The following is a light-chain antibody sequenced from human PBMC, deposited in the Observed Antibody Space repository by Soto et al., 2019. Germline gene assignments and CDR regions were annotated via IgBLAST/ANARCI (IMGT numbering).Light chain of an antibody. CDR1: QSISWY. CDR2: AAS. V-gene: IGKV1-39*01. CDR3: QQTYSVFPYT. J-gene: IGKJ2*01. Sequence: DIQMTQSPSSLSASVGDRVIITCRASQSISWYLNWYQQRPGKAPKLLIHAASRLQSGVPSRFSGSGSGTDFTLTISSLQPEDFATYYCQQTYSVFPYTFGQGTNLEMK.